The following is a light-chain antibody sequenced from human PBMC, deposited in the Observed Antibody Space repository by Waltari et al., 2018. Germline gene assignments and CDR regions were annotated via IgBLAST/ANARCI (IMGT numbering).Light chain of an antibody. CDR3: SSYAGGKTWV. CDR1: SSDVGGYDY. V-gene: IGLV2-8*01. J-gene: IGLJ3*02. CDR2: DVS. Sequence: QSALTQPPSASGSPGQSVTISCTGTSSDVGGYDYVSWYQQHPGKAPKLMINDVSQRPEGVPVRFSGSKSGNTAYLTVFGLQTEDEADYYCSSYAGGKTWVFGGGTKLTVL.